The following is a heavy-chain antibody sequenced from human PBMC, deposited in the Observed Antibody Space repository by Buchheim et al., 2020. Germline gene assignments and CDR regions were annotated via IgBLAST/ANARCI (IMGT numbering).Heavy chain of an antibody. V-gene: IGHV3-48*04. J-gene: IGHJ4*02. CDR2: ISSSSSTI. CDR1: GFTFSSYS. Sequence: EVQLVESGGGLVQPGGSLRLSCAASGFTFSSYSMNWVRQAPGKGLEWVSYISSSSSTIYYADSVKGRFTISRDNAKNSLYLHMNSLRAEDTAVYYCARGEGITYYYDSSGLDYWGQGTL. CDR3: ARGEGITYYYDSSGLDY. D-gene: IGHD3-22*01.